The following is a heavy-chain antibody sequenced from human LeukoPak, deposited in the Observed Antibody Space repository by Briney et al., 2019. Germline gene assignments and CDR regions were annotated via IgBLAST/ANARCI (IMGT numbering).Heavy chain of an antibody. CDR3: ARRKYGDYVGSAFDY. J-gene: IGHJ4*02. CDR1: GGSISSGGYS. D-gene: IGHD4-17*01. Sequence: SQTLSLTCAVSGGSISSGGYSWSWIRQPPGKGLEWIGYIYHSGSTYCNPSLKSRVTISVDRSKNQFSLKLSSVTAADTAVYYCARRKYGDYVGSAFDYWGQGTLVTVSS. V-gene: IGHV4-30-2*01. CDR2: IYHSGST.